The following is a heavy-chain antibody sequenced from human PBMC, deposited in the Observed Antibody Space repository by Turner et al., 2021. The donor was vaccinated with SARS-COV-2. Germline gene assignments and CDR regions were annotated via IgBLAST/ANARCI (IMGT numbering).Heavy chain of an antibody. V-gene: IGHV3-21*01. J-gene: IGHJ6*02. CDR1: GFTFSSYS. Sequence: EVQLVETGGGLVKPGGSLRLSCAASGFTFSSYSMNWGRQATGKGLEWVSSISSSSSYIYYADSVKGRFTISRDNAKNSLYLQMNSLRAEDTAVYYCATIAAAGTLYYYYGMDVWGQGTTVTVSS. D-gene: IGHD6-13*01. CDR2: ISSSSSYI. CDR3: ATIAAAGTLYYYYGMDV.